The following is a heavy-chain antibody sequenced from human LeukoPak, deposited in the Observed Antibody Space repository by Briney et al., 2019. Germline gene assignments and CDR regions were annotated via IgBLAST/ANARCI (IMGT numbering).Heavy chain of an antibody. CDR2: MNPSSGNT. CDR3: ARGQDIVVVVAALRQREMGGFDP. Sequence: ASVKVSCKASGYTFTSYDINWVRQATGQGLEWMGWMNPSSGNTGYAQKFQGRVTMTRNTSISTAYMELSSLRSEDTAVYYCARGQDIVVVVAALRQREMGGFDPWGQGTLVTVSS. CDR1: GYTFTSYD. V-gene: IGHV1-8*01. D-gene: IGHD2-15*01. J-gene: IGHJ5*02.